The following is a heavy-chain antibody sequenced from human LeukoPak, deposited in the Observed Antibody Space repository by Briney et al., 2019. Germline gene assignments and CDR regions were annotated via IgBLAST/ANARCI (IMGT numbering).Heavy chain of an antibody. J-gene: IGHJ6*02. Sequence: EASVKVSCKASGYTFTSYGISWVRQAPGQGLEWMGWISAYNGNTNYAQKLQGRVTMTTDTSTSTAYMELRSLRSDDTAVYYCARGDYYDSSGYVAYYYGMDVWGQGTTVTVSS. CDR2: ISAYNGNT. CDR3: ARGDYYDSSGYVAYYYGMDV. CDR1: GYTFTSYG. V-gene: IGHV1-18*01. D-gene: IGHD3-22*01.